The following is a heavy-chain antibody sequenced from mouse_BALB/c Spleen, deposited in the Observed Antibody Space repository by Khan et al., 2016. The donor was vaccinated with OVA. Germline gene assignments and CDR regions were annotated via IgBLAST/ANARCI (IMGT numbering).Heavy chain of an antibody. CDR1: GISITSGNYR. V-gene: IGHV3-5*02. Sequence: VQLKQSGPGLVKPSQTVSLTCTVTGISITSGNYRWSWIRQFPGNKLEWIGNIYYSGTVTYNPSLPSRTTITRDTSKNQFFLEMNSLTAEDTATYYCARDYGSLYWFIDVWGAGTTVTVSS. J-gene: IGHJ1*01. CDR2: IYYSGTV. CDR3: ARDYGSLYWFIDV. D-gene: IGHD1-1*01.